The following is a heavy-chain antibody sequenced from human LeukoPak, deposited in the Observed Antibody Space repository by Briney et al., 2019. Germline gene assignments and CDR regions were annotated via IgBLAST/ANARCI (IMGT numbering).Heavy chain of an antibody. CDR3: ARDGGSGSWDV. Sequence: SETLSLTCTVSGCSISNSRYYWGWLPQPPGKGLVWIGSIYYGEKYYYNPSLNSRIAISVDTYKNRFSLKLRSVTAADTAVYYCARDGGSGSWDVWGQGTLVT. D-gene: IGHD3-10*01. V-gene: IGHV4-39*07. CDR1: GCSISNSRYY. CDR2: IYYGEKY. J-gene: IGHJ4*02.